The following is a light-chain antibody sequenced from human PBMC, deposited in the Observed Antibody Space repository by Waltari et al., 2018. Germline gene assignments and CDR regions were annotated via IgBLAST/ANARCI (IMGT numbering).Light chain of an antibody. J-gene: IGLJ2*01. V-gene: IGLV2-14*03. CDR2: DVS. Sequence: QSALTQPASVSGSPGQSITISCTGTSSDVGAYNYVSWYRQPPGTAPKLLIFDVSHRPSGVSNRFSGSKSGNTASLTISGLQAEDEADYYCSSYTTSSTVVFGGGTKLTVL. CDR3: SSYTTSSTVV. CDR1: SSDVGAYNY.